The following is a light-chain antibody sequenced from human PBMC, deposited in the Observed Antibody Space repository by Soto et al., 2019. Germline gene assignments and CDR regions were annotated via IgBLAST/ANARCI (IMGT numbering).Light chain of an antibody. J-gene: IGKJ1*01. CDR2: GAS. CDR3: QQYYNWPRT. V-gene: IGKV3-15*01. CDR1: QSLGSD. Sequence: EIVMTQSPGTLSLSPGDTATLSCRASQSLGSDLAWYQQKPGQAPRLLIFGASARPTGIPARISGSGSGAEFTLTISSLRSEDFAVYFCQQYYNWPRTFGQVSKVDIK.